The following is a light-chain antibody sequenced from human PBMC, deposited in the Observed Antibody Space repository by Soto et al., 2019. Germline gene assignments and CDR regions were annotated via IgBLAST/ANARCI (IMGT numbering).Light chain of an antibody. J-gene: IGLJ1*01. Sequence: SYDLTQPLSVSVALGQTARITCGGNNIGSKNVHWYQQKPGQAPVLVIYRDSNRPSGIPERFSGSNSGNTATLTISRAQAGDEADYYCQVWDSSTAVFGTGTKVTV. V-gene: IGLV3-9*01. CDR2: RDS. CDR3: QVWDSSTAV. CDR1: NIGSKN.